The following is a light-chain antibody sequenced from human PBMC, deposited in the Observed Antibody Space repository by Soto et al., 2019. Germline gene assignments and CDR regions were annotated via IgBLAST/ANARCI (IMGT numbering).Light chain of an antibody. Sequence: DIPMTQSPSSLSASVGDRVTITCRASQGISTYLVWYQQKPGTVPKLLIFAASTLQSGVPSRFSGSGSGTDFTLTINSLQPEDVATYYCQNYNGAPWTFGQGTKVEIK. CDR1: QGISTY. CDR3: QNYNGAPWT. CDR2: AAS. J-gene: IGKJ1*01. V-gene: IGKV1-27*01.